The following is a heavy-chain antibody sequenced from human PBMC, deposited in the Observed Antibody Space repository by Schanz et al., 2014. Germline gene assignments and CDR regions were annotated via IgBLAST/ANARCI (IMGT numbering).Heavy chain of an antibody. J-gene: IGHJ4*02. D-gene: IGHD3-9*01. V-gene: IGHV1-18*04. CDR3: ARDPSGYDVLTGYSRFEF. CDR2: ISVYNGNT. Sequence: QVQLVQSGAEVKKPGASVKVSCKASGYTFSIYGISWVRQAPGQGLEWMGWISVYNGNTNYAPKMQGRVTLTTDTSTRTAXXXLRSLRFDDTAVYYXARDPSGYDVLTGYSRFEFWGQGTLVTVSS. CDR1: GYTFSIYG.